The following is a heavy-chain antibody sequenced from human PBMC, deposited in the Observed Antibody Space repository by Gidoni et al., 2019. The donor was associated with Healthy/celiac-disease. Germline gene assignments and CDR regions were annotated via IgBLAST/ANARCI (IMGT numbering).Heavy chain of an antibody. CDR2: IIPILGIA. CDR3: ARVLGHTGTIWFDP. CDR1: GGPFSSYA. J-gene: IGHJ5*02. D-gene: IGHD1-1*01. Sequence: QVQLVQSGAEVKKPGSSVKVSCQASGGPFSSYAISWVRQAPGQGLEWMGRIIPILGIANYAQKCQGRVTITADKSTSTAYMELSSLRSEDTAVYYCARVLGHTGTIWFDPWGQGTLVTVSS. V-gene: IGHV1-69*04.